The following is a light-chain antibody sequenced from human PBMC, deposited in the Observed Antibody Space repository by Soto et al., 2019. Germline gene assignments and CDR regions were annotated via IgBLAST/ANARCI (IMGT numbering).Light chain of an antibody. CDR1: QGLSNF. V-gene: IGKV1-27*01. CDR2: EAS. Sequence: DIQISQSPSSLSASVGDRVTITCRASQGLSNFLAWYQQKPGRAPDLLVYEASTLQSGVPPRFIGHGSGTHVTLAISSLQPEDASTYYCQKYKSAPYTFGQGTKLEIK. J-gene: IGKJ2*01. CDR3: QKYKSAPYT.